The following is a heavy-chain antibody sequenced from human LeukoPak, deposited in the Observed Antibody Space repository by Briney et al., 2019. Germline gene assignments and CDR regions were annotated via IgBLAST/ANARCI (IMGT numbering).Heavy chain of an antibody. V-gene: IGHV4-61*09. J-gene: IGHJ5*02. Sequence: SQTLSLTCTVSGGSISSGSDYWSWIRQPAGKGLEWIGHIDTSGGTNYNPSLKSRVTISVDTSKNQFSLELSSVTAADTAVYYCVRVHLAVAGMRLAWFDPWGQGTVVTVSS. D-gene: IGHD6-19*01. CDR1: GGSISSGSDY. CDR2: IDTSGGT. CDR3: VRVHLAVAGMRLAWFDP.